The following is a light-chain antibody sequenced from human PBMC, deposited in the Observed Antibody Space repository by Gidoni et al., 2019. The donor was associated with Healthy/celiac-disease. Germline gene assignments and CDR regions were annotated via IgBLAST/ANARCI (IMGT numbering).Light chain of an antibody. CDR1: QSVSSY. CDR2: DAA. J-gene: IGKJ1*01. V-gene: IGKV3-11*01. CDR3: QQRSNWTST. Sequence: EIVLTQSPATLSLSPGERATLSCRASQSVSSYLAWYQQKAGQAPRLLIYDAANRATGSPARLIGSGSVTDITLTISRLEPEDFAVYYCQQRSNWTSTFGQGTKVEIK.